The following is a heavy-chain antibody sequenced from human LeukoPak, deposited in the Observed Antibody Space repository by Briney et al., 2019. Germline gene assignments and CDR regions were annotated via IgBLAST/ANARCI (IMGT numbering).Heavy chain of an antibody. CDR2: IYYSGST. D-gene: IGHD2-8*01. Sequence: SETLSLTCAVSGGSSSSSNWWNWVRQPPGKGLEWIGYIYYSGSTNYNPSLKSRVTISVDTSKNQFSLKLSSVTAADTAVYYCARVYEEQKHWFDPWGQGTLVTVSS. CDR1: GGSSSSSNW. J-gene: IGHJ5*02. CDR3: ARVYEEQKHWFDP. V-gene: IGHV4-4*02.